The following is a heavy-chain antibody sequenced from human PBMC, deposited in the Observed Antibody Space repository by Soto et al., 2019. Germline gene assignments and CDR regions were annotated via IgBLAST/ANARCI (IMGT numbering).Heavy chain of an antibody. D-gene: IGHD2-2*01. J-gene: IGHJ4*02. Sequence: ASVKVSCKASGGTFSSYAISWVRQAPGQGLEWMGWISANNGNTNYAQKLQGRVTMTTDTSTSTAYMELRSLRSDDTAVYYCAREDIVVVPAAMESDYWGQGTLVTVSS. CDR1: GGTFSSYA. V-gene: IGHV1-18*01. CDR3: AREDIVVVPAAMESDY. CDR2: ISANNGNT.